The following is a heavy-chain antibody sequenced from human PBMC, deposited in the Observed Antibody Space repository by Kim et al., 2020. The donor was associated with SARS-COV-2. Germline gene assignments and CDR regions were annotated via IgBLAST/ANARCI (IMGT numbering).Heavy chain of an antibody. V-gene: IGHV3-9*01. CDR1: GFTFDDYA. Sequence: GGSLRLSCAASGFTFDDYAMHWVRQAPGKGLEWVSGISWNSGSIGYADSVKGRFTISRDNAKNSLYLQMNSLRAEDTALYYCAKEKYSSSFGAFDIWGQGTMVTVSS. J-gene: IGHJ3*02. D-gene: IGHD6-13*01. CDR3: AKEKYSSSFGAFDI. CDR2: ISWNSGSI.